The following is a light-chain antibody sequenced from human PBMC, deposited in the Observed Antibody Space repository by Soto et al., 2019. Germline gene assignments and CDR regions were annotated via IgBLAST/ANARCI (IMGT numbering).Light chain of an antibody. Sequence: DIVMTQTPLSSPVTLGQPASISCRSSRSLVHTNGNTYLSWLQQRPGQPPRLLLYKVSRRLSGVPDRFSGSGAGTDFTLKISRVEVEDVGVYYCMQTAQFPLTFGGGTKVEIK. CDR1: RSLVHTNGNTY. J-gene: IGKJ4*01. V-gene: IGKV2-24*01. CDR3: MQTAQFPLT. CDR2: KVS.